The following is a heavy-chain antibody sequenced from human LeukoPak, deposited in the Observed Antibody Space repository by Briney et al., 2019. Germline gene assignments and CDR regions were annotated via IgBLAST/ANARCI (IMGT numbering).Heavy chain of an antibody. V-gene: IGHV3-30*02. CDR3: AKEGQGAWGQTYYYYMDV. CDR1: GFTFSSYG. D-gene: IGHD7-27*01. J-gene: IGHJ6*03. Sequence: PGGSLRRSCAASGFTFSSYGMHWVRQAPGKGLEWVAFIRYDGSNKYYADSVKGRFTISRDNSKNTLYLQMNSLRAEDTAVYYCAKEGQGAWGQTYYYYMDVWGKGTTVTVSS. CDR2: IRYDGSNK.